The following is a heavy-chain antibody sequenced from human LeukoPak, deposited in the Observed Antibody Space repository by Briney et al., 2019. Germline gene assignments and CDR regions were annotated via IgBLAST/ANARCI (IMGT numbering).Heavy chain of an antibody. Sequence: ASVKVSCKASGYTFITYAMHWVRQPPGQGLEWMGWISAGNDNTKYSQKFQGRVTITRDTSATTVFMELNSLRSEDTAVYYCARPDTTMGSPFDYWGQGTLVTVSS. CDR3: ARPDTTMGSPFDY. D-gene: IGHD5-18*01. V-gene: IGHV1-3*01. J-gene: IGHJ4*02. CDR1: GYTFITYA. CDR2: ISAGNDNT.